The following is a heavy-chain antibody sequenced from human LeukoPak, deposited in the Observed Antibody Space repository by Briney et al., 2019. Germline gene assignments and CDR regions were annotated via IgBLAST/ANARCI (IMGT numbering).Heavy chain of an antibody. CDR2: ISGSGGST. D-gene: IGHD4-23*01. V-gene: IGHV3-23*01. J-gene: IGHJ4*02. CDR3: AKDPVTGGDYGGSNPLFDY. Sequence: PGGSLRLSCAASGFTLSSYGMSWVRQAPGKGLEWVSTISGSGGSTYYADSVKGRFTISRDNSKNTLYLQMNSLRAEDTAVYYCAKDPVTGGDYGGSNPLFDYWGQGTLVTVSS. CDR1: GFTLSSYG.